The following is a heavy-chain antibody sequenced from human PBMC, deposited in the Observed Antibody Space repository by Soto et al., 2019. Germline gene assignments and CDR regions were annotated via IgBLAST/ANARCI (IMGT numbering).Heavy chain of an antibody. CDR2: ISYDGRNK. V-gene: IGHV3-30*18. CDR1: GFTFSSYG. J-gene: IGHJ6*02. Sequence: QVQLVESGGGGVQSGRSLRLSCAASGFTFSSYGIHWVRQAPGKGLEWVAVISYDGRNKYYADSVKGRFAISRDNSRNTLYLQMSSLRAEDTAVYYCVKDGSSGWPYYYGLDVWGQGTTVTVSS. CDR3: VKDGSSGWPYYYGLDV. D-gene: IGHD6-19*01.